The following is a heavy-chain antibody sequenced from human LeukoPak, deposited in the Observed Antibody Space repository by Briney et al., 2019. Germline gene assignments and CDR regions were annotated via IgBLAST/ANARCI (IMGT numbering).Heavy chain of an antibody. J-gene: IGHJ4*02. CDR3: TRNNWGIDY. CDR1: GFVFSSHW. Sequence: GPLRLSCAASGFVFSSHWMHWVRPVPEGLVWVARINDGSITSYAEFVQGRFTVSRYNAKNTLYLEMNSLRDDDTAVYYCTRNNWGIDYWGQGTLVTVSS. D-gene: IGHD1-1*01. V-gene: IGHV3-74*01. CDR2: INDGSIT.